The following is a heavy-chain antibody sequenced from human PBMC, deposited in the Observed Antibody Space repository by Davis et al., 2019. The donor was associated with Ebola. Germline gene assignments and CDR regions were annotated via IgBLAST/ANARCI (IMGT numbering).Heavy chain of an antibody. CDR2: IYYSGST. Sequence: SETLSLTCTVSGGSISSSSYYWGWIRQPPGKGLEWIGSIYYSGSTYYNPSLKSRVTISVDTSKNQLSLKLSSVTAADTAVYYCARVPRIVGATDAFDIWGQGTMVTVSS. CDR1: GGSISSSSYY. CDR3: ARVPRIVGATDAFDI. D-gene: IGHD1-26*01. V-gene: IGHV4-39*07. J-gene: IGHJ3*02.